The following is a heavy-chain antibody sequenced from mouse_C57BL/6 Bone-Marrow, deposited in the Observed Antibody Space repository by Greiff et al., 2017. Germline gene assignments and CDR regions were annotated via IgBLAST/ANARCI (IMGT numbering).Heavy chain of an antibody. CDR1: GYTFTSYW. Sequence: QVQLQQPGAELVQPGASVKMSCKASGYTFTSYWITWVRQRPGQGLEWIGDIYPGSGSTNYNEKFKSKATLTVDTSSSTASMQLSSLTSEDSAVYYFARPYYSNYWYFDVWGTGTTVTVSS. CDR3: ARPYYSNYWYFDV. J-gene: IGHJ1*03. CDR2: IYPGSGST. V-gene: IGHV1-55*01. D-gene: IGHD2-5*01.